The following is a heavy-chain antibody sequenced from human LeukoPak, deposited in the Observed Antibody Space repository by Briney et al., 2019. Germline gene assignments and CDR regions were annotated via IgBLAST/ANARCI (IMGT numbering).Heavy chain of an antibody. J-gene: IGHJ4*02. CDR2: ISWNSGSI. V-gene: IGHV3-9*01. CDR1: GFTFDDCA. Sequence: PGRSLRLSCAASGFTFDDCAMHWVRQAPGKGLEWVSGISWNSGSIGYADSVKGRFTISRDNAKNSLYLQMNSLRAEDTALYYCAKDNAPGGSSGWYYFDYWGQGTLVTVSS. CDR3: AKDNAPGGSSGWYYFDY. D-gene: IGHD6-19*01.